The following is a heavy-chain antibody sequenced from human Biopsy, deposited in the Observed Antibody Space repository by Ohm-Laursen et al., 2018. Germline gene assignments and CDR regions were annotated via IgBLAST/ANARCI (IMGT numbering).Heavy chain of an antibody. CDR3: ARGGYYYDSLAYYYWFDP. CDR1: GYTFTGHH. Sequence: ASVKVSCKASGYTFTGHHVHWVRQAPGQGLEWMGWINAKTGDTNYAQKFQGRVTMTRDTSISTAYVDLSSLRSDDTAVYYCARGGYYYDSLAYYYWFDPWGQGTLVTVSS. V-gene: IGHV1-2*02. J-gene: IGHJ5*02. D-gene: IGHD3-22*01. CDR2: INAKTGDT.